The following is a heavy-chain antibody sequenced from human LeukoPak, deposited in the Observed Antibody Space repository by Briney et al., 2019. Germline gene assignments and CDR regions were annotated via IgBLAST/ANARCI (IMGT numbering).Heavy chain of an antibody. D-gene: IGHD1/OR15-1a*01. CDR1: GYTFTNYD. Sequence: ASVKVSCKASGYTFTNYDINWVRQATGQGLEWVGWMNPNSGGTNYAQKFRGRVTMTRDTSISTAYMELSRLRSDDTAVYYCARARTAKSSYYMDVWGKGTTVTVSS. V-gene: IGHV1-2*02. CDR3: ARARTAKSSYYMDV. CDR2: MNPNSGGT. J-gene: IGHJ6*03.